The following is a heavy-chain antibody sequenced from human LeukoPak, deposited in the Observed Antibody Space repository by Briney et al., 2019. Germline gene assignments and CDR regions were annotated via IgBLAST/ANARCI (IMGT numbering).Heavy chain of an antibody. CDR2: INPNSGGT. J-gene: IGHJ4*02. D-gene: IGHD5-18*01. V-gene: IGHV1-2*04. Sequence: ASVKVSCKASGYTFTGCYMHGVRQAPGQGLEWMGWINPNSGGTNYAQKFQGWVTMTRDTSISTAHMELSRLRSDDTAVYYCARGPWIQLWLLDYWGQGTLVTVYS. CDR1: GYTFTGCY. CDR3: ARGPWIQLWLLDY.